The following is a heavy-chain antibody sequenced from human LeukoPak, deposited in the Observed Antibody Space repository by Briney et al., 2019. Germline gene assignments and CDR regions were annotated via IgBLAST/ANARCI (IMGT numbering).Heavy chain of an antibody. CDR2: IWYDGSDK. Sequence: GGSLRLSCAASGFTFSSYGMHWVRQAPGKGLEWVAVIWYDGSDKYYADSVKGRFTISRDNSKNTLYLQMNSLRAEDTAVYYCARDRSGMDVWGKGTTVTVSS. V-gene: IGHV3-33*01. J-gene: IGHJ6*04. CDR3: ARDRSGMDV. CDR1: GFTFSSYG.